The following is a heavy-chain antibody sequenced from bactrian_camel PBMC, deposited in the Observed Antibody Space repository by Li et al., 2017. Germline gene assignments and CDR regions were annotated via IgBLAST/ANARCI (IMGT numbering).Heavy chain of an antibody. Sequence: DVQLVESGGGLVQPGGSLRLSCVAFGYSSNNNCMGWFRQAPGKSREGVAAIYSGGGSTYYADSVKGRFAISRDNAKNTVYLQMNSLKSEDTALYYCATDFLGSRGGSWYRVPYEYNYWGQGTQVTVS. CDR3: ATDFLGSRGGSWYRVPYEYNY. CDR2: IYSGGGST. CDR1: GYSSNNNC. D-gene: IGHD6*01. V-gene: IGHV3S31*01. J-gene: IGHJ4*01.